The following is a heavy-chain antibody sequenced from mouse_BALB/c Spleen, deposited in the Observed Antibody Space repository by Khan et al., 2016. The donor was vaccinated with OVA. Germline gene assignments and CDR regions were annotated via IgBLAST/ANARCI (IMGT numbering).Heavy chain of an antibody. J-gene: IGHJ2*01. CDR3: ARGGITTGYFDY. CDR2: IYPGDGNT. V-gene: IGHV1-87*01. CDR1: GYTFTGYW. Sequence: QIQLVQSGTELARPGASVNLSCKASGYTFTGYWMQWVKQRPGQGLEWIGAIYPGDGNTRYTQKFKGKATLTADKSSSTAYMQLSSLASEDSAVYYCARGGITTGYFDYWGQGTTLTGSS. D-gene: IGHD1-1*01.